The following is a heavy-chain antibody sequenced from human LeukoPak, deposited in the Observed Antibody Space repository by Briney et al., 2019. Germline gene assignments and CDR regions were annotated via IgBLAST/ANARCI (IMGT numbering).Heavy chain of an antibody. Sequence: PGGSLRLSCAASGFTFSSYAMSWVRQAPGKGLEWASAISGSGGSTYYADSVKGRFTISRDNSKNTLYLQMNSLRAEDTAVYYCAKVGSGSSHYYYYMDVWGKGTTVTVSS. CDR1: GFTFSSYA. CDR3: AKVGSGSSHYYYYMDV. V-gene: IGHV3-23*01. D-gene: IGHD1-26*01. J-gene: IGHJ6*03. CDR2: ISGSGGST.